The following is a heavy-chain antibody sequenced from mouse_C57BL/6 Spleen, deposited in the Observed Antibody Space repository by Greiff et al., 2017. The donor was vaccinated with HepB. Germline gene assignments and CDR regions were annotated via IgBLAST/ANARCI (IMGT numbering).Heavy chain of an antibody. J-gene: IGHJ1*03. CDR2: ISSGGSYT. D-gene: IGHD1-1*01. CDR3: ARHDGYGSSYDWYFDV. Sequence: DVMLVESGGDLVKPGGSLKLSCAASGFTFSSYGMSWVRQTPDKRLEWVATISSGGSYTYYPDSVKGRFTISRDNAKNTLYLQMSSLKSEDTAMYYCARHDGYGSSYDWYFDVWGTGTTVTVSS. CDR1: GFTFSSYG. V-gene: IGHV5-6*02.